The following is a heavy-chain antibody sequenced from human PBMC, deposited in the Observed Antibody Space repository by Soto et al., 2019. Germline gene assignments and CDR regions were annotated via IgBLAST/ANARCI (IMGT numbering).Heavy chain of an antibody. Sequence: GGSLRLSCAASGFTFSSYWMHWVRQAPGKGLVWVSRINSDGSSTSYADSVKGRFTISRDNAKNTLYLQMNSLRAEDTAVYYCARGGISKLSYCYYYGIDVWGQGTTVTVSS. J-gene: IGHJ6*02. CDR3: ARGGISKLSYCYYYGIDV. CDR2: INSDGSST. CDR1: GFTFSSYW. D-gene: IGHD1-26*01. V-gene: IGHV3-74*01.